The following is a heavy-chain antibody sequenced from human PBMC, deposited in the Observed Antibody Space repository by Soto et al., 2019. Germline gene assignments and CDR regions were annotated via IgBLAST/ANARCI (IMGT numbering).Heavy chain of an antibody. CDR1: GYTFTSYA. J-gene: IGHJ4*02. Sequence: ASVKVSCKASGYTFTSYAMHWVRQAPGQRLEWIGWINAGNGNTKYSQKFQGRVTITRDTSASTAYMELSSLRSEDTAVYYCASSGYDILTGYYSHFDYWGQRTLVTVSS. CDR3: ASSGYDILTGYYSHFDY. D-gene: IGHD3-9*01. V-gene: IGHV1-3*01. CDR2: INAGNGNT.